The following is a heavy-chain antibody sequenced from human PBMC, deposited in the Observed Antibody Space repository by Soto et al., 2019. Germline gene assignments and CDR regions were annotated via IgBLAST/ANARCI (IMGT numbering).Heavy chain of an antibody. D-gene: IGHD6-13*01. CDR3: VRDLGSSDIDP. V-gene: IGHV3-30*01. CDR1: GFSLYSYV. J-gene: IGHJ5*02. CDR2: ISIDGTRT. Sequence: GGSLRLSCVASGFSLYSYVIHWFRQTPGKGLEWVAVISIDGTRTYYADSVKGRFTVSRDNSKNTQYLQMFGLTIEDTAMYYCVRDLGSSDIDPRGQGTLVPVAS.